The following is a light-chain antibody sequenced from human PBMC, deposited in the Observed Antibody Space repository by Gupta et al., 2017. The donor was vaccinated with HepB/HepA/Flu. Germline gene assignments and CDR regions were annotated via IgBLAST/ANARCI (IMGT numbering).Light chain of an antibody. CDR3: QSADSSGHHVYV. J-gene: IGLJ1*01. CDR2: KDS. CDR1: GLQNRY. V-gene: IGLV3-25*03. Sequence: SSDLTQPPSVSVSPGQTARITCSGSGLQNRYAFWYQQKTGQAPLLLMYKDSERASGIPERFSAFSSGTTATLTINGVQAEDEGDYYCQSADSSGHHVYVFGTGTRVNVL.